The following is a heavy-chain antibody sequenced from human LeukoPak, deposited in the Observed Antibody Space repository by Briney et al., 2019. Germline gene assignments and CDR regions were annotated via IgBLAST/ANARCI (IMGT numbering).Heavy chain of an antibody. J-gene: IGHJ5*02. Sequence: SETLSLTCTVSGGSISSYYWSWIRQPPGKGLEWIGYIYFSGSTNYNPSLKSRVTISVDTSKNQFSLKLSSVTAADTAVYYCARDKGRGKSAAGWFDPWGQGTLVTVSS. CDR1: GGSISSYY. CDR3: ARDKGRGKSAAGWFDP. V-gene: IGHV4-59*01. D-gene: IGHD3-10*01. CDR2: IYFSGST.